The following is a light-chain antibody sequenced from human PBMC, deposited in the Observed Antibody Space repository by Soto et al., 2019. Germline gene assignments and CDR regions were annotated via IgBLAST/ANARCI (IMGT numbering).Light chain of an antibody. V-gene: IGLV2-14*01. CDR2: EVS. J-gene: IGLJ1*01. CDR3: SSYTSSSPYV. Sequence: QSVLTQPASVSGSPGQSITISRTGTSSDVGGYNYVSWYQQHPGKAPKLMIYEVSNRPSGVSNRFSGSKSGNTASLTISGLQAEDEADYYCSSYTSSSPYVFGTGTKLTVL. CDR1: SSDVGGYNY.